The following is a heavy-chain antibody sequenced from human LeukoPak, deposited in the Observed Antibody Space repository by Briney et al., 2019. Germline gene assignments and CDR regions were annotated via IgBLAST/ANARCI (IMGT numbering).Heavy chain of an antibody. V-gene: IGHV3-23*01. D-gene: IGHD2-15*01. J-gene: IGHJ5*02. Sequence: PGGSLRLSCAASGFTFSSYAMSWVRQAPGKGLEWVAAISGSGGSTYYADSVKGRFTISRDNSKNTLFLQMNSLRAEDTAVYYCAKGGFCSAGSCYGGFDPWGQGTLVTVSS. CDR3: AKGGFCSAGSCYGGFDP. CDR2: ISGSGGST. CDR1: GFTFSSYA.